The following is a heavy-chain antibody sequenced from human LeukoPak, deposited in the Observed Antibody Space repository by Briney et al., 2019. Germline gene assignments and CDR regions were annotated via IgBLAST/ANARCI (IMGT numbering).Heavy chain of an antibody. CDR2: ISRSYIYT. J-gene: IGHJ4*02. D-gene: IGHD1-26*01. V-gene: IGHV3-11*05. CDR3: ARDNAGSYFVDY. CDR1: GFTFSDYY. Sequence: SLRLSCAASGFTFSDYYTTWIRQAPGKGREGVSYISRSYIYTNYADSVKGRFPISRDNAKNSLYLQMNSLRAEDTAVYYCARDNAGSYFVDYWGQGILVTVSS.